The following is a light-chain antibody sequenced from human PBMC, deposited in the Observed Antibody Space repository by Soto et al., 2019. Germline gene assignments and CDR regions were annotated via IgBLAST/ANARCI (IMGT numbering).Light chain of an antibody. V-gene: IGKV2-28*01. Sequence: DIVMTQSPLSLPVTPGEPASISCRSSQSLLHSNGYNYLDWYLQKPGQSPQLLIYLGSNRASGVPDRFSGSGSGTVFTLKISRVEAEDVGVYYCMQALHTLGNFGQGTKLAIK. CDR3: MQALHTLGN. J-gene: IGKJ2*01. CDR2: LGS. CDR1: QSLLHSNGYNY.